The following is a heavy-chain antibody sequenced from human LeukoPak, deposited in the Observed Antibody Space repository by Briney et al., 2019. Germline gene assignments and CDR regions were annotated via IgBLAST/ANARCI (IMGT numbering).Heavy chain of an antibody. J-gene: IGHJ4*02. CDR1: GFTFSSYA. CDR2: ISGSGGST. D-gene: IGHD6-19*01. V-gene: IGHV3-23*01. Sequence: GGSPRLSCAASGFTFSSYAMSWVRQAPGKGLEWVSAISGSGGSTYYADSVKGRFTISRDNSKNTLYLQMNSLRAEDTAVYYSAKDLTVAPGYWGQGTLVTVSS. CDR3: AKDLTVAPGY.